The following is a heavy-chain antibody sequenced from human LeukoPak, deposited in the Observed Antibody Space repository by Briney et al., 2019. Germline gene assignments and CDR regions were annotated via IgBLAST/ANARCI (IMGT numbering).Heavy chain of an antibody. V-gene: IGHV5-51*01. Sequence: GESLKISCKGSGYNFTSYWIGWVRQMPGKGLEWMGIIYPGDSDTRYSPSFQGQVTISADKSISTAYLQWSSLKTSDTAMYYCARRVSSRWSDYWGQGTLVTVSS. D-gene: IGHD6-13*01. J-gene: IGHJ4*02. CDR1: GYNFTSYW. CDR3: ARRVSSRWSDY. CDR2: IYPGDSDT.